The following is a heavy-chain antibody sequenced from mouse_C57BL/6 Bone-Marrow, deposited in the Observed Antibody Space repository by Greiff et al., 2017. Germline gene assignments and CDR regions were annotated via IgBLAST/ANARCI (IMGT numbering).Heavy chain of an antibody. J-gene: IGHJ1*03. Sequence: QVQLQQSGAELARPGASVKLSCKASGYTFTSYGISWVKQRTGQGLEWIGEIYPRSGNTYYNEKFKGKATLTADKSSSTAYMELRSLTSEDSAVYFCARSRITTVVASYWYFDVWGTGTTVTVSS. V-gene: IGHV1-81*01. CDR3: ARSRITTVVASYWYFDV. CDR2: IYPRSGNT. CDR1: GYTFTSYG. D-gene: IGHD1-1*01.